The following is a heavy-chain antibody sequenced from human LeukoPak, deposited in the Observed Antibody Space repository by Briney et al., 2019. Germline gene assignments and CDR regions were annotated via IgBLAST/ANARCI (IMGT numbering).Heavy chain of an antibody. V-gene: IGHV4-4*07. CDR3: ARVWYPYSSGWPYYFDY. J-gene: IGHJ4*02. CDR1: GGSISSYY. CDR2: IYTSGST. D-gene: IGHD6-19*01. Sequence: PSETLSLTCTVSGGSISSYYWSWIRQPAGKGLEWIGRIYTSGSTNYNPSLKSRVTTSVDTSKNQFSLKLSSVTAADTAVYYCARVWYPYSSGWPYYFDYWGQGTLVTVSS.